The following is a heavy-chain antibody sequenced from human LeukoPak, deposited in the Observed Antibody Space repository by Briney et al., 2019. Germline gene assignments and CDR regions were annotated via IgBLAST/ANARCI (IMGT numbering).Heavy chain of an antibody. CDR1: GGSISSYY. Sequence: PSETLSLTCTVAGGSISSYYWSWLRQPPGKGLEWIGYIYYSGSTNYNPSLKSRVTISVDTSKNQFSLKLSSVTAADTAVYYCARDLVGATSGDPYYYYGMDVWGQGTTVTVSS. J-gene: IGHJ6*02. V-gene: IGHV4-59*01. D-gene: IGHD1-26*01. CDR2: IYYSGST. CDR3: ARDLVGATSGDPYYYYGMDV.